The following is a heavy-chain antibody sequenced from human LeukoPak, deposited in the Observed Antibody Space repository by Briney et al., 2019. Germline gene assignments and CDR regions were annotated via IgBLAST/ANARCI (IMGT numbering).Heavy chain of an antibody. D-gene: IGHD2-2*01. J-gene: IGHJ4*02. V-gene: IGHV3-23*01. CDR1: EITFSSYV. CDR2: ISGGGLST. CDR3: AKDQGDRVGSSVS. Sequence: PGGSLRLSCATSEITFSSYVMSWVRQAPGEGLEWVSTISGGGLSTHYADSVKGRFTISRDNSENTLYLQMTSLRAEDTAVYYCAKDQGDRVGSSVSWGQGTLVTVSS.